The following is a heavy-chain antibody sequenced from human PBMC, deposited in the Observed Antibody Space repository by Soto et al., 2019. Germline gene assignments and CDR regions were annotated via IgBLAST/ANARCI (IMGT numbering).Heavy chain of an antibody. V-gene: IGHV1-69*02. Sequence: QVQLVQSGAEVKKPGSSVKVSCKASGGTFSSYTISWVRQAPGQGLEWMGRIIPILGIANYAQKFQGRVTITADNSTSTAYMELSSLRSEDTAVYYCALGYCSGGSCYSYYYYMDVWGKGTTVTVSS. CDR3: ALGYCSGGSCYSYYYYMDV. CDR2: IIPILGIA. J-gene: IGHJ6*03. D-gene: IGHD2-15*01. CDR1: GGTFSSYT.